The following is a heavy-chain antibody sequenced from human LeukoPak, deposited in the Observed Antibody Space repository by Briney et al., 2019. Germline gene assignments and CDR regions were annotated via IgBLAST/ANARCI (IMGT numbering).Heavy chain of an antibody. CDR1: GFTFSTYW. CDR3: ARRIVPTANYYCDY. V-gene: IGHV3-7*01. CDR2: IKEDGSEK. Sequence: GGSLRLSCAASGFTFSTYWMSWVRQAPGKGLEWVANIKEDGSEKYYVDSVKGRFTIYRDNAKNSLYLQMNSLRAEDTAVYYCARRIVPTANYYCDYWGQGTLVTVSS. J-gene: IGHJ4*02. D-gene: IGHD2-2*01.